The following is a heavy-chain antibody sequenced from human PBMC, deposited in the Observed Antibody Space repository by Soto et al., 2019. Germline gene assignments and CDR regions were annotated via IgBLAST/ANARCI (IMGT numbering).Heavy chain of an antibody. CDR2: ISGSGGST. Sequence: GGSLRLSCAASGFTFSSYAMSWVRQAPGKGLEWVSAISGSGGSTYYADSVKGRFTISRDNSKNTLYLQMNSLRAEDTAVYYCAKDVTRITIFGVSQSFDYWGQGTLVTVSS. J-gene: IGHJ4*02. CDR3: AKDVTRITIFGVSQSFDY. D-gene: IGHD3-3*01. CDR1: GFTFSSYA. V-gene: IGHV3-23*01.